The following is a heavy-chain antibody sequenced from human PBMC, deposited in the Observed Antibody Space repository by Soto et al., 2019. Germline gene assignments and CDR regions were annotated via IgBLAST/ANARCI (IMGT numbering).Heavy chain of an antibody. D-gene: IGHD4-17*01. Sequence: QVQLVQSGGEVRQPGASVKVSCKTSGYTFTSYGISWVRQAPGQGLEWMGWISGYNGDTKYVQKFQGRVTLTTDTSTNTAYMEVRSLRTDDTAVYYCARVWVGDIAYWGQGTLVTVSS. J-gene: IGHJ4*02. CDR1: GYTFTSYG. V-gene: IGHV1-18*01. CDR2: ISGYNGDT. CDR3: ARVWVGDIAY.